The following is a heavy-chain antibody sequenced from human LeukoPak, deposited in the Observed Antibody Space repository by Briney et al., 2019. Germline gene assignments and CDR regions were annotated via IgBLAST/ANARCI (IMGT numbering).Heavy chain of an antibody. V-gene: IGHV5-51*01. Sequence: GESLKISCKGSGYNFTGYWLVWVRQMPGKGLEWMGVIYPGDSDTRYSPSFQGQVTMSADKSITTAYLQWSSLKASDTAMYYCARPPAGSGVYYSFDYWGQGTLVTVSS. CDR2: IYPGDSDT. CDR1: GYNFTGYW. J-gene: IGHJ4*02. D-gene: IGHD6-25*01. CDR3: ARPPAGSGVYYSFDY.